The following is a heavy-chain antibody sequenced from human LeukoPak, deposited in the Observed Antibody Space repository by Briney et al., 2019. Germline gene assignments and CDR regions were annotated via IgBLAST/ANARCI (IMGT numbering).Heavy chain of an antibody. Sequence: SQTLSLTCAISGDSVSSNRASWTWIRQSPSRGLEWLGRTYYRSKWYNDYAVSLKSRISINPDTSKNQFSLQLNSVTPEDTAVYYCSRSDGESDFDYWGQGTLVTVSS. CDR1: GDSVSSNRAS. CDR3: SRSDGESDFDY. J-gene: IGHJ4*02. V-gene: IGHV6-1*01. D-gene: IGHD5-24*01. CDR2: TYYRSKWYN.